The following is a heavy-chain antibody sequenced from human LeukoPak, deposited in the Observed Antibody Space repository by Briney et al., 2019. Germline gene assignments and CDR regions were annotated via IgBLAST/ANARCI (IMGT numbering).Heavy chain of an antibody. Sequence: PGGSLSLSCAASGFTFSDYCMSWIRKASGQGLERVSYINSSGSTIYYADSVKGRFTISRDNAKNSLYLQMNSLRAEDTAVYYCARGYCSGGSCYTPDPYYYYGMDVWGQGTTVTVSS. V-gene: IGHV3-11*01. J-gene: IGHJ6*02. CDR2: INSSGSTI. CDR3: ARGYCSGGSCYTPDPYYYYGMDV. CDR1: GFTFSDYC. D-gene: IGHD2-15*01.